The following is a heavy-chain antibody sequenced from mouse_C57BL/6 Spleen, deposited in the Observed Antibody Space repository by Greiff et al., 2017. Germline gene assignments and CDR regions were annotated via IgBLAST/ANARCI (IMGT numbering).Heavy chain of an antibody. D-gene: IGHD2-4*01. CDR2: IDPETGGT. CDR3: TRRTPYYDYDGDY. CDR1: GYTFTDYE. J-gene: IGHJ2*01. Sequence: VQLVESGAELVRPGASVTLSCKASGYTFTDYEMHWVKQTPVHGLEWIGAIDPETGGTAYNQKFKGKAILTADKSSSTAYMELRSLTSEDSAVYYCTRRTPYYDYDGDYWGQGTTLTVSS. V-gene: IGHV1-15*01.